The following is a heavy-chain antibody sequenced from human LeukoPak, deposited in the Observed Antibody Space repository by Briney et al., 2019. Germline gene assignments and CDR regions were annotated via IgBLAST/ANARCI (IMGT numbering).Heavy chain of an antibody. Sequence: GGSLRLSCAASGFSFSTYCMHWVRQPPGKGLEWVAFILYDGSNKYYADSVKGRLTISRDNPKNTLYLQMNSLRPEDTAVYYCAKGRSITIFGVVIRSKGYWDAFDIWGQGTMVTVSS. V-gene: IGHV3-30*02. CDR2: ILYDGSNK. D-gene: IGHD3-3*01. CDR1: GFSFSTYC. CDR3: AKGRSITIFGVVIRSKGYWDAFDI. J-gene: IGHJ3*02.